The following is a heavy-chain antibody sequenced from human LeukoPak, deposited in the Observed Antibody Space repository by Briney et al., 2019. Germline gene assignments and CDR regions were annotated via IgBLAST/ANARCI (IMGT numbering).Heavy chain of an antibody. D-gene: IGHD6-13*01. CDR1: GGSFSGYY. Sequence: SETLSLTCAVYGGSFSGYYWSWIRQPPGKGQEWIGEINHSGSTNYNPSLKSRVTISVDTSKNQFSLKLSSVTAADTAVYYCARGRYGIAAGWGQGTLVTVSS. CDR3: ARGRYGIAAG. CDR2: INHSGST. V-gene: IGHV4-34*01. J-gene: IGHJ4*02.